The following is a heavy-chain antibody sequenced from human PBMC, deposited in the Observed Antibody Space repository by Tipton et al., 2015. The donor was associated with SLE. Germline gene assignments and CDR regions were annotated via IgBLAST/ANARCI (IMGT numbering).Heavy chain of an antibody. CDR2: INHIGTT. J-gene: IGHJ4*02. CDR3: ARRNRGRILQARGMSDY. V-gene: IGHV4-34*01. CDR1: GGSFRGYY. D-gene: IGHD1-26*01. Sequence: TLSLTCAVWGGSFRGYYWRWIRQPPGKGLEWIGEINHIGTTHHNPSLMSRVNMSVDTSKNQFTLNLTSVTAADTAVYYCARRNRGRILQARGMSDYWGQGTLVTVSS.